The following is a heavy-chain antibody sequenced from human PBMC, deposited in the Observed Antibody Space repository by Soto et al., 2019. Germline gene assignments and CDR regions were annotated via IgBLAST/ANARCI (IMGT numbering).Heavy chain of an antibody. J-gene: IGHJ4*02. D-gene: IGHD6-13*01. Sequence: PGGSLRLSCAASGFTFSDYYMSWIRQALGKGLEWVSYISSSSSYTNYADSVKGRFTISRDNAKNSLYLQMNSLRAEDTAVYYCARVRDYSSSWYPIWGQGTLVTVSS. CDR3: ARVRDYSSSWYPI. CDR2: ISSSSSYT. CDR1: GFTFSDYY. V-gene: IGHV3-11*05.